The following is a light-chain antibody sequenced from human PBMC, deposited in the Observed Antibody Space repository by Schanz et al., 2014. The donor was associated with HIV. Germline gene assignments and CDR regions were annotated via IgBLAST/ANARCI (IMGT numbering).Light chain of an antibody. J-gene: IGLJ2*01. V-gene: IGLV2-14*03. CDR2: DVS. Sequence: QSALTQPASVSGSPGQSITISCTGTSSDVGGYNYVSWYQQHPGKAPKLMIYDVSNRPSGVSNRFSGSKSGNTASLAITGLQADDEADYYCQSYDSSLSGSGVFGGGTKLTVL. CDR1: SSDVGGYNY. CDR3: QSYDSSLSGSGV.